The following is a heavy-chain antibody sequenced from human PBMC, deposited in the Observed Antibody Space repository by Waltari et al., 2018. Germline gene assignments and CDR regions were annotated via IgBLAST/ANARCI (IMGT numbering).Heavy chain of an antibody. V-gene: IGHV3-74*01. CDR2: MSSDGSST. J-gene: IGHJ6*02. Sequence: EEQLVESGGGLAQPGESLRLSCAASGFTFSRYWMDWVRQAPGRGPVWVSRMSSDGSSTTYADSVKGRFTISRDNAKSTLYVQMNRLRAEDTAVYYCARVATKTYSSPVPGRPYYYGMDVWGQGTTVTVSS. CDR1: GFTFSRYW. D-gene: IGHD3-22*01. CDR3: ARVATKTYSSPVPGRPYYYGMDV.